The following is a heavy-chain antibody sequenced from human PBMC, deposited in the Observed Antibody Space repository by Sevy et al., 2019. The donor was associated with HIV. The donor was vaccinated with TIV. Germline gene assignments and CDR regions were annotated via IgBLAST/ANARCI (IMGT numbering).Heavy chain of an antibody. CDR1: GFAFYDYS. CDR2: LSFGCGKI. Sequence: GSLRLSCAASGFAFYDYSMSWIRQAPGKGLEWVATLSFGCGKINYADSVKGQFTISRDNSKNSFYLQMDNLRVEDTALYYCAREGCTRPHDYWGQGTRVTVSS. V-gene: IGHV3-23*01. CDR3: AREGCTRPHDY. D-gene: IGHD2-8*01. J-gene: IGHJ4*02.